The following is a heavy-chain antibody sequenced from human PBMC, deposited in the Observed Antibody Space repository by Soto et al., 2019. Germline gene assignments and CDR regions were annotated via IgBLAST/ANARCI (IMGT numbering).Heavy chain of an antibody. CDR2: SRNKANSYST. CDR3: ARFSGSYTRGLDY. D-gene: IGHD1-26*01. J-gene: IGHJ4*02. V-gene: IGHV3-72*01. CDR1: GFTFSDHY. Sequence: EVQLVESGGGSVQPGGSLRLSCAASGFTFSDHYMDWVRQAPGKGLEWVGRSRNKANSYSTEYAASVKGRFTISRDESKNSLYLQMNSLKTEDTAVYYCARFSGSYTRGLDYWGQRTLVTVSS.